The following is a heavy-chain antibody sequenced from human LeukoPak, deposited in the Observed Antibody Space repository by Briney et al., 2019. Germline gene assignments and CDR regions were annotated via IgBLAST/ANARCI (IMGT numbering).Heavy chain of an antibody. CDR1: GYTFTKYW. CDR3: ARQPGMTAKSWYFDL. V-gene: IGHV5-51*01. J-gene: IGHJ2*01. CDR2: IHPGDSHT. Sequence: GESLKISCAGSGYTFTKYWIGWVRQMAGKGLEWMGIIHPGDSHTWYSPSFQGQVTISADKSISMAYLQWSSLKASDTAMYFCARQPGMTAKSWYFDLWGRGTLVTVSS. D-gene: IGHD2-2*01.